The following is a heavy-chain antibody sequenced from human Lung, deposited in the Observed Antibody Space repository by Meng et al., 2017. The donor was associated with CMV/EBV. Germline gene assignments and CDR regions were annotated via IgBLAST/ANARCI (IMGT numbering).Heavy chain of an antibody. J-gene: IGHJ4*02. CDR1: GGSISISTW. Sequence: QRRLQWAVPGLVKPSGTLALTCAVSGGSISISTWGSWVRQPPGKGREWIGEIYHSGGTNYNPSLRGRVTISLDKSKKQFSLTLRSVTAADTAVYYCARDPYATGWAGWGQGTLVTVSS. V-gene: IGHV4-4*02. CDR2: IYHSGGT. CDR3: ARDPYATGWAG. D-gene: IGHD6-19*01.